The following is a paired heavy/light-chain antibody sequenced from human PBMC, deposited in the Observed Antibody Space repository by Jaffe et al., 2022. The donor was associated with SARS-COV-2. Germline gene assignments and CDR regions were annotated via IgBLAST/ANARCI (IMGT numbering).Heavy chain of an antibody. CDR2: IYYSGST. Sequence: QVQLQESGPGLVKPSETLSLTCSVSDGSISNYYWNWIRQSPGKGLEWIGYIYYSGSTSYNPSLKTRVTISIDTSKNQFSLKLSSVTAADTAVYYCARGTQFCSGGGCYPFFDYWDQGSLVTVSS. V-gene: IGHV4-59*01. CDR1: DGSISNYY. J-gene: IGHJ4*02. D-gene: IGHD2-15*01. CDR3: ARGTQFCSGGGCYPFFDY.
Light chain of an antibody. Sequence: SSELTQDPTVSVALGQTVRITCQGDSLRTYHATWYQQRPGQAPILVIYDKNNRPSGIPDRFSGSSSGNTASLTITGALAEDEADYYCSSRDTSGNHVVVFGGGTKVTVL. CDR2: DKN. V-gene: IGLV3-19*01. CDR1: SLRTYH. J-gene: IGLJ2*01. CDR3: SSRDTSGNHVVV.